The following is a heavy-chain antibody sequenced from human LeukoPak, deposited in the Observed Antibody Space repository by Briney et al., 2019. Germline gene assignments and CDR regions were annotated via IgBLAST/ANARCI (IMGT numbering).Heavy chain of an antibody. J-gene: IGHJ5*02. D-gene: IGHD5-18*01. Sequence: SXXLSLTCTVSGGSISSYYWSWIRQPPGKGLEWIGYIYYSGSTNYNPSLKSRVTISVDTSKNQFSLKLSSVTAADTAVYYCARVGYSYGTDWFDPWGQGTLVTVSS. CDR2: IYYSGST. CDR3: ARVGYSYGTDWFDP. V-gene: IGHV4-59*01. CDR1: GGSISSYY.